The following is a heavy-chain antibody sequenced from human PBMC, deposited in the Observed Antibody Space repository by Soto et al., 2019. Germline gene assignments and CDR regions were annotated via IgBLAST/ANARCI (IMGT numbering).Heavy chain of an antibody. D-gene: IGHD5-12*01. J-gene: IGHJ4*02. CDR2: IYYSGTT. V-gene: IGHV4-39*05. CDR3: AGDEVYSGYGTRGPFDY. CDR1: GDSTSRSGYH. Sequence: SETPSLTCTVSGDSTSRSGYHWGWIRHPPGKGLEWIVSIYYSGTTYYNPSLKSRVTISVDTSKNQFSLTLSSVTAADTAVYYWAGDEVYSGYGTRGPFDYCGKGALVTDSS.